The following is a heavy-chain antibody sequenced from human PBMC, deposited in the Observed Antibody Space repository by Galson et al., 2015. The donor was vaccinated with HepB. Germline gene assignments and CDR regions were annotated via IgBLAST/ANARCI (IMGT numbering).Heavy chain of an antibody. CDR2: INSDGSST. D-gene: IGHD3-3*01. V-gene: IGHV3-74*01. J-gene: IGHJ6*03. CDR3: ARCQQGFLEWLAYYYYMDV. Sequence: SLRLSCAASGFTFSSYWMHWVRQAPGKGLVWVSRINSDGSSTSYADSVKGRFTISRDNAKNTLYLQMNSLRAEDTAVYYCARCQQGFLEWLAYYYYMDVWGKGTTVTVSS. CDR1: GFTFSSYW.